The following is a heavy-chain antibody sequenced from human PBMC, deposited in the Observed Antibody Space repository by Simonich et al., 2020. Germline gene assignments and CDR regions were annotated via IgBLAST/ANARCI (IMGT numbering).Heavy chain of an antibody. V-gene: IGHV3-21*01. CDR1: GFTFSSYS. J-gene: IGHJ6*02. D-gene: IGHD2-2*01. Sequence: EVQLVESGGGLVKPGGSLRLSCAASGFTFSSYSMNWVRQAPGKGLEWDSSISSSSSYIYYADSVKGRFTISRDNAKISLYLQMNSLRAEDTAVYYCAGGVYCSSTSCSTYYYYGMDVWGQGTTVTVSS. CDR2: ISSSSSYI. CDR3: AGGVYCSSTSCSTYYYYGMDV.